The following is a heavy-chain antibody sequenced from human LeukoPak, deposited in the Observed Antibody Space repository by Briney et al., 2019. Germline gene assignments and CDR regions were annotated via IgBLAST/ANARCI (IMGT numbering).Heavy chain of an antibody. CDR3: ARRATESAAPAFDS. J-gene: IGHJ4*02. CDR1: GFTFSSYA. D-gene: IGHD6-6*01. V-gene: IGHV3-30-3*01. CDR2: ISYDGSNK. Sequence: GRSLRLSCAASGFTFSSYAMHWVRQAPGKGLEWVAVISYDGSNKYYADSVKGRFTISRDNSKNTLYLQMNSLRAEDTAVYFCARRATESAAPAFDSWGQGTLVTVSS.